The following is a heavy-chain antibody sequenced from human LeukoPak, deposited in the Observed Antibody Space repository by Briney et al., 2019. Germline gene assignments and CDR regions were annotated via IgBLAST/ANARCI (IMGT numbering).Heavy chain of an antibody. J-gene: IGHJ5*02. V-gene: IGHV5-51*01. CDR2: ICPGDSDT. CDR1: GYNFASYW. D-gene: IGHD3-10*01. Sequence: GEPLKISCKGSGYNFASYWIGWLRQMPEKGLEWMGIICPGDSDTNHSPSFQGQVTISADKSISTAYLQWSSLKASDTAMYYCAFSPRGNWFDPWGQGTLVTVSS. CDR3: AFSPRGNWFDP.